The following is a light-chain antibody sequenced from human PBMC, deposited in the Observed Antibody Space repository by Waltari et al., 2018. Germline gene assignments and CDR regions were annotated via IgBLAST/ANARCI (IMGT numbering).Light chain of an antibody. J-gene: IGLJ3*02. V-gene: IGLV1-44*01. Sequence: QSVLTQPPSASGTPGQRVTISCSGSTSNIGSNSVNWYQQLPGTAPKLLVYSNNQRPSGGPYRFSGSKSGTSASLGISGLQSEDETDYYCAAWDDSLKGPVFGGGTKVTVL. CDR3: AAWDDSLKGPV. CDR1: TSNIGSNS. CDR2: SNN.